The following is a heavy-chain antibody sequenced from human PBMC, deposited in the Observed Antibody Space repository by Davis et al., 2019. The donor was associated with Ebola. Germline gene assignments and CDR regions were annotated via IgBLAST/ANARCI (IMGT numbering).Heavy chain of an antibody. CDR3: ARAPSDFYGMDV. V-gene: IGHV1-46*01. J-gene: IGHJ6*04. CDR1: GYTFTNYY. D-gene: IGHD6-6*01. CDR2: INPSGGST. Sequence: ASVKVSCKASGYTFTNYYIHWVRQPPGQGLEWMGIINPSGGSTTYAQRFQGRVTMTRDTSTSTVYMELSSLKSEDTAEYYCARAPSDFYGMDVWGKGTTVTVSS.